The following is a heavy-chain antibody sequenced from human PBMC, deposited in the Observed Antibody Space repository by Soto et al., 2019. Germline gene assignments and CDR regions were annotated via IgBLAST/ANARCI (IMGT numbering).Heavy chain of an antibody. V-gene: IGHV3-48*01. CDR3: ARVLLGYCSSTSCPDY. Sequence: PGGSLRLSCAASGFTFDDYTMNWVRQAPGKGLEWVSYISSSSSTIYYADSVKGRFTISRDNAKNSLYLQMNSLRAEDTAVYYCARVLLGYCSSTSCPDYWGQGTLVPVS. J-gene: IGHJ4*02. CDR2: ISSSSSTI. CDR1: GFTFDDYT. D-gene: IGHD2-2*03.